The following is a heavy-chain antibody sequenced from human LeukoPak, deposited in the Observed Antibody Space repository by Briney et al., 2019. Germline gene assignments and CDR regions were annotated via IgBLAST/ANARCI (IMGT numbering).Heavy chain of an antibody. CDR2: IKQDGSEK. CDR3: ARVGKVGFGESNWFDP. Sequence: PGGSLRLSCVASGFTFSAYWMSWVRQAPGKGLEWVANIKQDGSEKYYVDSVKGRFTISRDNAKNSLYLQMNSLRAEDTAVYYCARVGKVGFGESNWFDPWGQGTLVTVSS. J-gene: IGHJ5*02. D-gene: IGHD3-10*01. V-gene: IGHV3-7*01. CDR1: GFTFSAYW.